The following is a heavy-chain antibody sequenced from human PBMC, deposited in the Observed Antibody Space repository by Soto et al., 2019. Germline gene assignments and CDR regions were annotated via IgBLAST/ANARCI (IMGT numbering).Heavy chain of an antibody. V-gene: IGHV5-51*01. D-gene: IGHD2-2*02. Sequence: GESLKISCKGSGYSFTSYWIGWVRQMPGKGLEWMGIIYPGDSDTRYSPSFQGQVTISADKSISTAYLQWSSLKASDTAMYYCARQGYCISTGCYTRGRGWFDPWGQGTLVTVSS. CDR3: ARQGYCISTGCYTRGRGWFDP. J-gene: IGHJ5*02. CDR1: GYSFTSYW. CDR2: IYPGDSDT.